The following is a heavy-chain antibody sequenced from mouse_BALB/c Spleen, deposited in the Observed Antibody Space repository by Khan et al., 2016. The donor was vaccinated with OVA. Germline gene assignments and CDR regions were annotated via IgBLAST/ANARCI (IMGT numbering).Heavy chain of an antibody. CDR1: GYTFTSYW. CDR3: AASILFCYSMDY. D-gene: IGHD2-12*01. CDR2: INPSTGYT. V-gene: IGHV1-7*01. J-gene: IGHJ4*01. Sequence: QVQLQQPGAELAKPGASVKMSCKASGYTFTSYWMHWVKQRPGQGLEWIGYINPSTGYTEYNQKFKDKATLTTDKSSSTAYMQLSSLTSEDSAVYYCAASILFCYSMDYWGQGTSVTVSS.